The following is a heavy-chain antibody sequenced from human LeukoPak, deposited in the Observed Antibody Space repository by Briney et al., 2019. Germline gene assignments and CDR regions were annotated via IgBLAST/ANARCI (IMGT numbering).Heavy chain of an antibody. V-gene: IGHV5-51*03. CDR3: ARSVVVPAAPSEIWFDP. CDR2: IYPGDSDT. Sequence: GESLKISCKGSGYSFTNYWIGWVRQMPGKGLEWMGIIYPGDSDTRYSPSFQGQVTISADKSISTAYLQWSSLKASDTAMYYCARSVVVPAAPSEIWFDPWGQGTLVTVSS. CDR1: GYSFTNYW. D-gene: IGHD2-2*01. J-gene: IGHJ5*02.